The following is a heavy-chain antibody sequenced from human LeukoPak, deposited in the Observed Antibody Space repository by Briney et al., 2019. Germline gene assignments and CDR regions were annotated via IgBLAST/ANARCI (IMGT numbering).Heavy chain of an antibody. V-gene: IGHV3-64*01. D-gene: IGHD1-1*01. Sequence: GGSLRLSCAASGFTFSSYAMHWVRQAPGKGLEYVSAISSNGGRTYYANSVKGRFTISRDNSKNTLYLQMGSLRAEDMAVYYCARGGLGTPHYMDVWGKGTTVTVSS. CDR2: ISSNGGRT. J-gene: IGHJ6*03. CDR1: GFTFSSYA. CDR3: ARGGLGTPHYMDV.